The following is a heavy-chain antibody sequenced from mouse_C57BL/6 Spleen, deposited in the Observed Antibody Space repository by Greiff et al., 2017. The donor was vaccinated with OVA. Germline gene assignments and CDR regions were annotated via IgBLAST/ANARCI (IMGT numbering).Heavy chain of an antibody. J-gene: IGHJ2*01. V-gene: IGHV1-54*01. CDR1: GYAFTNYL. CDR3: ARHWEDYFDY. Sequence: QVQLKESGAELVRPGTSVKVSCKASGYAFTNYLIEWVKQRPGQGLEWIGVINPGSGGTNYNEKFKGKATLTADKSSSTAYMQLSSLTSEDSAVYFCARHWEDYFDYWGQGTTLTVSS. D-gene: IGHD4-1*01. CDR2: INPGSGGT.